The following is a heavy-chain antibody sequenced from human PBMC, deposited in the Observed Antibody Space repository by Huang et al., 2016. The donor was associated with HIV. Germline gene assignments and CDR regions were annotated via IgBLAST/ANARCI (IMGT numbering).Heavy chain of an antibody. Sequence: QVQLQESGPGLVKPSQTLSLTCAVSGGSISRGNYYWSWVRPPAGKGLEWIGHIYTSGSTNYNPFLKSRVTISKDTSKNQFSLKLSSVTAVDTAVYYCTRGGYNFEFWGQGTLVTVSS. D-gene: IGHD5-12*01. CDR2: IYTSGST. J-gene: IGHJ4*02. V-gene: IGHV4-61*09. CDR1: GGSISRGNYY. CDR3: TRGGYNFEF.